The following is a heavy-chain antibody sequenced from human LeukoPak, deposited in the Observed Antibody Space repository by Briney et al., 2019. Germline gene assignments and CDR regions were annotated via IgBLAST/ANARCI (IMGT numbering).Heavy chain of an antibody. CDR1: GYTFTGYY. D-gene: IGHD3-10*01. V-gene: IGHV1-2*02. CDR3: ARLWFGELFPWYFDY. CDR2: INPNSGGT. Sequence: ASVKVSCKASGYTFTGYYMHWVRQAPGQGLEWMGWINPNSGGTNYAQKFQGRVTMTRDTSISTAYMELSRLRSDDTAVYYCARLWFGELFPWYFDYWGQGTPVTVSS. J-gene: IGHJ4*02.